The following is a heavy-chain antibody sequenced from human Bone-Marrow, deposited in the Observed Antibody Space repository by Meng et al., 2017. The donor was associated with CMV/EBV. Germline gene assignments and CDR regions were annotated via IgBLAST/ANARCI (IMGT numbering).Heavy chain of an antibody. Sequence: SQTLSLTCVVSGGSVNSSRYYWSWIRQPPGKGLEWIGNVYYSGATYYNPSLQSRVTISVDTSKNQFSLKLSSVTAADTAIYYCARGGSYWDWGQGTLVTVSS. V-gene: IGHV4-39*07. CDR1: GGSVNSSRYY. CDR3: ARGGSYWD. CDR2: VYYSGAT. J-gene: IGHJ4*02. D-gene: IGHD1-26*01.